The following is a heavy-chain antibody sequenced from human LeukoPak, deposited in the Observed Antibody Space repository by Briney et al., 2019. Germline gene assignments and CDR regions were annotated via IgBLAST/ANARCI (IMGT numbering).Heavy chain of an antibody. J-gene: IGHJ4*02. CDR1: GFALSSRW. D-gene: IGHD3-3*01. CDR3: ATYDSWSGYNIAY. Sequence: GGSLRLSCVVSGFALSSRWMMWVRQAPGKGLEWMTNINRDGSEKNYVDSVKGRFTITRDNAENSLYLQMNSLKVEDTAIYYCATYDSWSGYNIAYWGQGTLVTVSS. V-gene: IGHV3-7*03. CDR2: INRDGSEK.